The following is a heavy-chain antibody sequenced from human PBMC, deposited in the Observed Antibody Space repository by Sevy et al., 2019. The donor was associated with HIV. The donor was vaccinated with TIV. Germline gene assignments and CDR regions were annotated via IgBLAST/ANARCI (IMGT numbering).Heavy chain of an antibody. CDR3: AKDAVTIGGVIVKGDAFDI. D-gene: IGHD3-16*02. Sequence: GGSLRLSCAASGFTFSSYAMSWVRQAPGKGLEWVSAISGSGGSTYYADSVKGRFTISRDNSKNTLYLQMNSLRAEDMAVYYCAKDAVTIGGVIVKGDAFDIWGQGTMVTVSS. V-gene: IGHV3-23*01. CDR2: ISGSGGST. J-gene: IGHJ3*02. CDR1: GFTFSSYA.